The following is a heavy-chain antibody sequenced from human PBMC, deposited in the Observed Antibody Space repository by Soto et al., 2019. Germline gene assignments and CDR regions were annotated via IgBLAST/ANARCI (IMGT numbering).Heavy chain of an antibody. D-gene: IGHD3-10*01. J-gene: IGHJ4*02. V-gene: IGHV4-31*03. CDR2: IYYSGST. CDR1: GGSISSGGYY. Sequence: QVQLQESGPGLVKPSQTLSLTCTVSGGSISSGGYYWSWIRQHPGKGLEWIGYIYYSGSTYYNPSLKSRVTISVDTSKNQFSLKLSSVXXXXXXXXYCARGVVRGVFDYWGQGTLVTVSS. CDR3: ARGVVRGVFDY.